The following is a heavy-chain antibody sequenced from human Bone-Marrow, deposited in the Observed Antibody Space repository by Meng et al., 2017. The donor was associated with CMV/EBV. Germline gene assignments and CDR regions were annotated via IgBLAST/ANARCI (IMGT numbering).Heavy chain of an antibody. J-gene: IGHJ6*02. V-gene: IGHV1-2*02. D-gene: IGHD3-10*01. Sequence: ASVKVSCKASGYTFTGYYMHWVRQAPGQGLEWMGWINPNSGGTNYAQKFQGRVTMTRDTSISTAYMELSRLRSDDTAVYYCARDSPTGDYYYYYGMDVWGQGTTVTFSS. CDR2: INPNSGGT. CDR3: ARDSPTGDYYYYYGMDV. CDR1: GYTFTGYY.